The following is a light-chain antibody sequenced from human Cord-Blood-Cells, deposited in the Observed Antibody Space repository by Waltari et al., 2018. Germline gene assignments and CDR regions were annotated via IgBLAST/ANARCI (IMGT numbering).Light chain of an antibody. CDR1: QSVSSSY. J-gene: IGKJ5*01. CDR2: GAS. V-gene: IGKV3-20*01. CDR3: QQYGSSPPIT. Sequence: EIVLTQSPGTLSLSPGERATLSPRASQSVSSSYLAWYQQKPGQAPRLLIYGASSRATGIPDRFSGSGSGTDFTLTISRLEPEDFAVYYCQQYGSSPPITFGQGTRLEIK.